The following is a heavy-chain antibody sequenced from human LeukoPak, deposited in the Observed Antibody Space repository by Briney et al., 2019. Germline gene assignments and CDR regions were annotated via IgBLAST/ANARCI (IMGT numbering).Heavy chain of an antibody. D-gene: IGHD5-24*01. J-gene: IGHJ4*02. Sequence: SETLSLTCAVYGGSFSGYYWSWIRQPPGKGLEWIGEINHSGSTNYNPSLKSRVTISVDTSKNQFSLKLSSVTAADTAVYYCARDPAVEMATITNEGSFDYWGQGTLVTVSS. CDR1: GGSFSGYY. CDR2: INHSGST. V-gene: IGHV4-34*01. CDR3: ARDPAVEMATITNEGSFDY.